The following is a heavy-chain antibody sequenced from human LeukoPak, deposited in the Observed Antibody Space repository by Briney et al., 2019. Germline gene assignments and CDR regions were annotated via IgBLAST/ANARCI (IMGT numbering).Heavy chain of an antibody. D-gene: IGHD5-18*01. Sequence: SVKVSCKASGGTFTSYAISWVRQAPGQGLEWMGRIIPIFGIANYAQKFQGRVTITADKSTSTAYMELSSLRSEDTAVYYCARELDTAMVTFDYWGQGTLVTVSS. CDR2: IIPIFGIA. CDR1: GGTFTSYA. J-gene: IGHJ4*02. V-gene: IGHV1-69*04. CDR3: ARELDTAMVTFDY.